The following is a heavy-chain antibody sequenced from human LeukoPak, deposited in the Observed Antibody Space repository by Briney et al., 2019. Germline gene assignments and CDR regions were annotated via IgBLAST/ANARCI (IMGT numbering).Heavy chain of an antibody. V-gene: IGHV3-66*01. CDR3: AGRDKGYYYGMDV. Sequence: GGSLRLSCAASGFTVSSNYMSWVRQAPGKGLEWVSLLYSSGSTYYTDSVKGRFTISRDSSKNTLYLQMNSLRAEDTAVYYCAGRDKGYYYGMDVWGQGTTVSVSS. CDR2: LYSSGST. J-gene: IGHJ6*02. CDR1: GFTVSSNY. D-gene: IGHD5-24*01.